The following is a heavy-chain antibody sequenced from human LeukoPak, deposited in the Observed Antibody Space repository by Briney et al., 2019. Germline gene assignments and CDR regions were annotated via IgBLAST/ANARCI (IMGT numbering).Heavy chain of an antibody. V-gene: IGHV3-53*01. CDR1: GFTVSSNY. CDR3: ARVPYDSSLLAFDI. Sequence: GGSLRLSCAASGFTVSSNYMSWVRQAPGKGLEWVSVIYSGGDTYYADSVKGRFTISRDNSKNTLYLQMNSLRAEDTTVYYCARVPYDSSLLAFDIWGQGTMVTVSS. J-gene: IGHJ3*02. CDR2: IYSGGDT. D-gene: IGHD3-22*01.